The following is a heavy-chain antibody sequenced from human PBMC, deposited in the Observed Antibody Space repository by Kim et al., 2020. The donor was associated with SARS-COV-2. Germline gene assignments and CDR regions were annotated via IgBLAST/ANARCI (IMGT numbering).Heavy chain of an antibody. J-gene: IGHJ3*02. Sequence: ADSVKGRFTISRDNAKNSLYLQMNSLRAEDTAVYYCARGWAAAGHDAFDIWGQGTMVTVSS. D-gene: IGHD6-13*01. CDR3: ARGWAAAGHDAFDI. V-gene: IGHV3-21*01.